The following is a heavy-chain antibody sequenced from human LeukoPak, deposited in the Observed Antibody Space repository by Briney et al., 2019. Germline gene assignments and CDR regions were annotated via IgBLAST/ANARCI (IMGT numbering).Heavy chain of an antibody. Sequence: ASVKVSCKASGGTFSSYAISWVRQAPGQGLEWMGRIIPILGIANYAQKFQGRVTITADKSTSTAYMELSSLRSEDTAVYYCARDGHSSTCFDYWGQGTLVTVSS. D-gene: IGHD6-13*01. CDR3: ARDGHSSTCFDY. V-gene: IGHV1-69*04. CDR1: GGTFSSYA. J-gene: IGHJ4*02. CDR2: IIPILGIA.